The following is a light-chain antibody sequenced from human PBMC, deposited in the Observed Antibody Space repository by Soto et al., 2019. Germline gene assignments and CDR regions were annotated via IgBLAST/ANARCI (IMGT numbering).Light chain of an antibody. CDR2: GAS. CDR1: QSISSE. CDR3: QQGHSWPFT. V-gene: IGKV3-15*01. J-gene: IGKJ2*01. Sequence: EIVMTQSPATLSVSPGERATLSCRASQSISSELAWYQQKPGQPPRLLIYGASTRATGVPARFTGSGSGSDFTLTISGLQSEDFAVYYCQQGHSWPFTFGQGTRLEI.